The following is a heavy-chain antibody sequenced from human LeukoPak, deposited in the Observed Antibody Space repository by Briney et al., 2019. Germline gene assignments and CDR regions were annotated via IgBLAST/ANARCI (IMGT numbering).Heavy chain of an antibody. D-gene: IGHD3-16*01. Sequence: PGGTLRLFCAASGFTFDDYCMSWVRHARGKGLEGGSGINWNGGSTGYADSVKGRFTISRDNAKNCLYLQMNSLRAEDTALYYCVRDREGDFDYWGQGTLVTVSS. CDR3: VRDREGDFDY. CDR1: GFTFDDYC. V-gene: IGHV3-20*04. J-gene: IGHJ4*02. CDR2: INWNGGST.